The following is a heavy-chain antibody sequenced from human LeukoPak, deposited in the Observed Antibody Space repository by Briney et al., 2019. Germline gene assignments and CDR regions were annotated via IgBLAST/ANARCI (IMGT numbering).Heavy chain of an antibody. D-gene: IGHD2-15*01. CDR2: IYYSVST. J-gene: IGHJ4*02. Sequence: PSETLSLTCTVSGGSISSSTDCWGWIRQPPGKGLDWIAIIYYSVSTSYNPSPRSRVPISLATSKTKFPLKLRFVTAADLAVYSCATYTGSRNLGNWGQGTLVTVSS. CDR1: GGSISSSTDC. CDR3: ATYTGSRNLGN. V-gene: IGHV4-39*01.